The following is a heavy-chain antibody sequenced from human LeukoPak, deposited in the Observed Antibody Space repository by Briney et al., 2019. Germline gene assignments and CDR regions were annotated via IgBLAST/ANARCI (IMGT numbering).Heavy chain of an antibody. CDR2: INPNSGGT. Sequence: ASVKVSCKASGYTFTGYYMHWVRQAPGQGLEWMGWINPNSGGTNYAQKFQGRVTMTRDTSISTAYMELSRLRSDDTAVYYCARSDLYYGSGYYYFDYWGQGTLVTVSS. V-gene: IGHV1-2*02. J-gene: IGHJ4*02. CDR3: ARSDLYYGSGYYYFDY. D-gene: IGHD3-10*01. CDR1: GYTFTGYY.